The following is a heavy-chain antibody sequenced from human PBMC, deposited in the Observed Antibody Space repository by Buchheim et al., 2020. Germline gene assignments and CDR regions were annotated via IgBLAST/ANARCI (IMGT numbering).Heavy chain of an antibody. J-gene: IGHJ4*02. V-gene: IGHV3-30*03. Sequence: QVRLVESGGGVVQPGRSLRLSCAASGFTFSSYGMHWVRQAPGKGLEWVAVISYDGSNKYYADSVKGRFTISRDNSKNTLYLQMNSLRAEDTAVYYCAAYCGGDCYKSYFDYWGQGTL. CDR2: ISYDGSNK. CDR1: GFTFSSYG. D-gene: IGHD2-21*02. CDR3: AAYCGGDCYKSYFDY.